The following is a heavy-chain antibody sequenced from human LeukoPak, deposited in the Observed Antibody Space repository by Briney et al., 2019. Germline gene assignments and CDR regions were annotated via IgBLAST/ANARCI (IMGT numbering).Heavy chain of an antibody. V-gene: IGHV3-23*01. CDR2: ISGSGGST. CDR1: GLTFRNYA. CDR3: VRRDYFASGSALGGDYYYSGVDV. D-gene: IGHD3-10*01. Sequence: GGSLRLSCAGSGLTFRNYAMSWVRQAPGKGLEWVSLISGSGGSTYYANSVKGRFTISRDNSKNTLFLQMNSLRVEDTAVYYCVRRDYFASGSALGGDYYYSGVDVWGQGTTVTVSS. J-gene: IGHJ6*02.